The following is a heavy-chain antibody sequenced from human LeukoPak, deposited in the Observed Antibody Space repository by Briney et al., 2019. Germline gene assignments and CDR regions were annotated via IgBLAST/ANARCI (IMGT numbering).Heavy chain of an antibody. V-gene: IGHV1-2*02. CDR2: INPSSGGT. D-gene: IGHD6-13*01. Sequence: ASVKASCKASGYTFTGYYIHWVRQAPSQGRGGLGWINPSSGGTNYAQKLQGRVTMTRDTSISTAYMELSRLGSDDTAVHYCARDPHGTWYFELWGRGTLITVSS. CDR1: GYTFTGYY. J-gene: IGHJ2*01. CDR3: ARDPHGTWYFEL.